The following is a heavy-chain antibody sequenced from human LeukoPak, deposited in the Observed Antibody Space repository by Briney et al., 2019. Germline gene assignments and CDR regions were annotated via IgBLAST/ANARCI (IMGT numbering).Heavy chain of an antibody. CDR3: ARGGYSAYFDY. D-gene: IGHD5-12*01. CDR2: TYYRSKWYH. CDR1: VDSVSSNIAV. V-gene: IGHV6-1*01. J-gene: IGHJ4*02. Sequence: SQTLSLTCAISVDSVSSNIAVWNWVRQSPSRGLEWLGMTYYRSKWYHDYGVSVKSRITINPDTSKNQFSLQLYSVTPEDTAVYYCARGGYSAYFDYWGQGTLVTVSS.